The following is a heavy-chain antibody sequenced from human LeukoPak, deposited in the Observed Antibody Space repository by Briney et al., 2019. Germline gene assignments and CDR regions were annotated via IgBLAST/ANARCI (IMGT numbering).Heavy chain of an antibody. Sequence: PGRSLRLSCAASGFTFSSYSMNWVRQAPGKGLEWVSSIGSSTYIHYADSVEGRFTISRDNSKNTLYLQMNSLRADDTAVYYCAKARGSSVYEQFDYWGQGTQVTVSP. CDR2: IGSSTYI. D-gene: IGHD5/OR15-5a*01. CDR3: AKARGSSVYEQFDY. V-gene: IGHV3-21*04. CDR1: GFTFSSYS. J-gene: IGHJ4*02.